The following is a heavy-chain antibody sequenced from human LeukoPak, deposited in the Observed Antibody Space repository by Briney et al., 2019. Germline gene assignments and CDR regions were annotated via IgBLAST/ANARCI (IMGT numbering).Heavy chain of an antibody. V-gene: IGHV1-69*05. Sequence: ASVKVSCKASGGTFSSYAISWVRQAPGQGLEWMGGIIPIFGTANYAQKFQGRVTITTGESTSTAYMELSSLRSEDTAVYYCAREAAAGYYFDYWGQGTLVTVSS. J-gene: IGHJ4*02. D-gene: IGHD6-13*01. CDR3: AREAAAGYYFDY. CDR1: GGTFSSYA. CDR2: IIPIFGTA.